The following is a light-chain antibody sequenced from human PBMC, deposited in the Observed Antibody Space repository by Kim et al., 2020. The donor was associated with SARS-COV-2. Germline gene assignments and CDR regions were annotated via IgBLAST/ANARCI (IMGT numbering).Light chain of an antibody. J-gene: IGKJ2*01. CDR2: DAS. Sequence: PGERATLSCRASQSISSYLNWYQQKAGQAPRLLIYDASNRATGIPARFSGSGSETDFTLTISSLEPQDFAIYYCQQRETFGQGTKLEI. CDR3: QQRET. V-gene: IGKV3-11*01. CDR1: QSISSY.